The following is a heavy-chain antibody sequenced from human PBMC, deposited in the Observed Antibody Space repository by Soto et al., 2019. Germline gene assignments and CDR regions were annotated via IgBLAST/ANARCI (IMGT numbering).Heavy chain of an antibody. D-gene: IGHD1-26*01. CDR2: VHFTGST. CDR1: GASMSGYY. V-gene: IGHV4-59*12. Sequence: SETLSLTCTVSGASMSGYYWTWIRQSPGKGLEWIGCVHFTGSTNYNPSLKSRVNISLDTSKNQFSLKLNSVTAADTAVYYCATLPPRVVASLLPIPTWGQGTLVTVSS. J-gene: IGHJ5*02. CDR3: ATLPPRVVASLLPIPT.